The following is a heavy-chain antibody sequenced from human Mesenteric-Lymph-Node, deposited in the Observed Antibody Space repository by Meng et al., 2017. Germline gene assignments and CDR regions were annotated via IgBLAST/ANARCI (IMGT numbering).Heavy chain of an antibody. Sequence: SETLSLTCTVSGGSISSGGYYWSWIRQHPGKGLEWIGYIYYSGSTYYNPSLKSRVTMSVDTSKNQFSLKLSSVTAADTAVYYCAREGPYYFDYWGQGTLVTVSS. CDR3: AREGPYYFDY. J-gene: IGHJ4*02. V-gene: IGHV4-31*03. CDR1: GGSISSGGYY. CDR2: IYYSGST.